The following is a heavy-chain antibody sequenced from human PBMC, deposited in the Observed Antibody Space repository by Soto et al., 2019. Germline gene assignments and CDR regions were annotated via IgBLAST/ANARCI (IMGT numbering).Heavy chain of an antibody. CDR1: GGSISSSNW. D-gene: IGHD6-6*01. V-gene: IGHV4-4*02. CDR3: ARTSIAARPGHFTSWFDP. J-gene: IGHJ5*02. CDR2: IYHSGST. Sequence: SETLSLTCAVYGGSISSSNWWRWVRQPPGKGLEWIGEIYHSGSTNYHPSLKRRVTTSVDKSKNQFSLKLSSVAAADTAVYYCARTSIAARPGHFTSWFDPWGQGTLVTVSS.